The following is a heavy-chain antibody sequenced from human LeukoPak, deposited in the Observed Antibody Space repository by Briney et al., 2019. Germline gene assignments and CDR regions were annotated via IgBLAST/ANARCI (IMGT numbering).Heavy chain of an antibody. D-gene: IGHD2-15*01. Sequence: GSLRLSCAASGFTLSSYAMSWVRQAPGKGLEWIGSIYYSGSTYYNPSLKSRVTISVDTSKNQFSLKLSSVTAADTAVYYCARDVVVVVAATAYWFDPWGQGTLVTVSS. J-gene: IGHJ5*02. CDR2: IYYSGST. CDR1: GFTLSSYA. V-gene: IGHV4-39*07. CDR3: ARDVVVVVAATAYWFDP.